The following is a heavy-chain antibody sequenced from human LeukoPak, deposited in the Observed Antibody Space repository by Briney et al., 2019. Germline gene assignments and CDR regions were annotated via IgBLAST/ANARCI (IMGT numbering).Heavy chain of an antibody. CDR2: IKQDGSEK. Sequence: GGSLRLSCAASGFTFSSYWMSWVRQAPGKGLEWVANIKQDGSEKYYVDSVKGRFTISRDNAKNSLYLQMNSLKTEDTAVYYCTTGYDILTGTDYWGQGTLVTVSS. D-gene: IGHD3-9*01. J-gene: IGHJ4*02. CDR1: GFTFSSYW. V-gene: IGHV3-7*03. CDR3: TTGYDILTGTDY.